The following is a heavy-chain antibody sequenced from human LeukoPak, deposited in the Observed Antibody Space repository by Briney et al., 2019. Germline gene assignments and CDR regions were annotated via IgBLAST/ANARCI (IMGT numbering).Heavy chain of an antibody. J-gene: IGHJ4*02. D-gene: IGHD3-16*02. CDR3: ARGRAGDVWGSYLGYYFDY. Sequence: ASAKVSCKVSGYTLTELSMHWVRQAPGQGPEWMGIINPSGGSTSYAQKFQGRVTMTRDTSTSTVYMELSSLRSEDTAVYYCARGRAGDVWGSYLGYYFDYWGQGTLVTVSS. CDR1: GYTLTELS. V-gene: IGHV1-46*01. CDR2: INPSGGST.